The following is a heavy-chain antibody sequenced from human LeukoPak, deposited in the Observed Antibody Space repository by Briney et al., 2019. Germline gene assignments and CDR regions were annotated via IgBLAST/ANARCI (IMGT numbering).Heavy chain of an antibody. V-gene: IGHV3-48*01. CDR3: ARDSIGWYQLLSPPHFDY. Sequence: TGGSLRLSCAASGFTFSSYSMNWVRQAPGKGLEWVSYISSSSSTIYYADSVKGRFTISRDNAKNSLYLQMNSLRAEDTAVYYCARDSIGWYQLLSPPHFDYWGQGTLVTVSS. CDR1: GFTFSSYS. J-gene: IGHJ4*02. D-gene: IGHD2-2*01. CDR2: ISSSSSTI.